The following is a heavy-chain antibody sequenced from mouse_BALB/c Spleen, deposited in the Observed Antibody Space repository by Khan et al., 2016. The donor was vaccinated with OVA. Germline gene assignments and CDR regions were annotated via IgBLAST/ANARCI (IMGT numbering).Heavy chain of an antibody. J-gene: IGHJ3*01. Sequence: EVELVESGGDLVKPGGSLKLSCAASGFTFSTYGMSWVRQAPDKRLEWVATVSTCGSYTYYPDSVKGRFTISRDNAKNTLYLQMSGLRSEDTAMFYCTRLAYYYDREGFAYWGQGTLVTVSA. V-gene: IGHV5-6*01. D-gene: IGHD1-1*01. CDR1: GFTFSTYG. CDR2: VSTCGSYT. CDR3: TRLAYYYDREGFAY.